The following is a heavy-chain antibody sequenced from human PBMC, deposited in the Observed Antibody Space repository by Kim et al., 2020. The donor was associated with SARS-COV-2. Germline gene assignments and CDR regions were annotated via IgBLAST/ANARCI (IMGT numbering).Heavy chain of an antibody. CDR2: VTHGGST. J-gene: IGHJ4*02. D-gene: IGHD3-22*01. CDR1: GGSLIGYY. V-gene: IGHV4-34*01. CDR3: ARARDSTGFYN. Sequence: SETLSLTCAVSGGSLIGYYWAWIRQIPGKGLEWIGEVTHGGSTNSSPSLKDRVSISVDMAKRQFSLKLASVTAADTGVYFCARARDSTGFYNWGQGTPVT.